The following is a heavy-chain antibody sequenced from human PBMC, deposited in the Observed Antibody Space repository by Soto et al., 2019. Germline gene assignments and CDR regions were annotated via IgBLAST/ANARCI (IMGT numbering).Heavy chain of an antibody. CDR1: GGTFSSYA. CDR3: ATNEQEMATITPWYFDL. CDR2: IIPIFGTA. V-gene: IGHV1-69*13. D-gene: IGHD5-12*01. Sequence: SVKVSCKASGGTFSSYAISWVRQAPGQGLEWMGGIIPIFGTANYAQKFQGRVTITAGESTSTAYMELSSLRSEDPAVYYRATNEQEMATITPWYFDLWGRGTLVTVS. J-gene: IGHJ2*01.